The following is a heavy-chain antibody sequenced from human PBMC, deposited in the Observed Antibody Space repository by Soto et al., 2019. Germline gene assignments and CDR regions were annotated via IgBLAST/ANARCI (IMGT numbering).Heavy chain of an antibody. Sequence: EVQLLESGGGLVQPGGSLRLSCAASGFTFSSYAMSWVRQALGKGLEWVSAISGSGGSTYYADSVKGRFTISRDNSKNTLYLQMNSLRAEDTAVYYCASSSIAARADPPDAFDIWGQGTMVTVSS. J-gene: IGHJ3*02. CDR3: ASSSIAARADPPDAFDI. CDR1: GFTFSSYA. CDR2: ISGSGGST. V-gene: IGHV3-23*01. D-gene: IGHD6-6*01.